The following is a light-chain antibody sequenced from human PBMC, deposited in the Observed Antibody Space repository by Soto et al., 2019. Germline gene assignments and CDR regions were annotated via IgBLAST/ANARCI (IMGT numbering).Light chain of an antibody. V-gene: IGKV3-20*01. CDR1: QSVGRNY. J-gene: IGKJ4*01. CDR3: QQYAESPLT. CDR2: AAS. Sequence: EIVLTQSPGTLSLSSGERATLSCRASQSVGRNYLAWYQQKPGQAPRLLIHAASSRATGIPDTFSGSGSETDFTLTISRLEPEDFAVYYCQQYAESPLTFGGGTKVEIK.